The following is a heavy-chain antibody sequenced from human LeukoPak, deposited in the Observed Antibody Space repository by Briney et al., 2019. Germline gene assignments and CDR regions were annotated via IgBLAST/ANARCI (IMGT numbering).Heavy chain of an antibody. CDR2: ISGNSGSDT. Sequence: PGGSLRLSCAASGFTFSGYAMGWVRQAPGKGLEWFSAISGNSGSDTYYADAVKGRFTISRDNSKTTLYLEMNSLRAEDTAVYYCAKGSSSGRPYFFDYWGQGSLVAVSS. V-gene: IGHV3-23*01. CDR1: GFTFSGYA. CDR3: AKGSSSGRPYFFDY. D-gene: IGHD3-10*01. J-gene: IGHJ4*02.